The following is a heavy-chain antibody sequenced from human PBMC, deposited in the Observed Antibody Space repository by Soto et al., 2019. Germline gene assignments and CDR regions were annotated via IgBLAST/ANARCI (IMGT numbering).Heavy chain of an antibody. Sequence: QVQLEESGGGLVKPGGSLRLSCAAYGFTFSAFYMRWIRQAPGKGLENISYISSSGTSANYADSAKGRFTISRDNAKNSLYLQMNSLRAEDTAVYYCARDRGAVTGQYFDYWGQGALVTVSS. CDR3: ARDRGAVTGQYFDY. CDR2: ISSSGTSA. V-gene: IGHV3-11*05. D-gene: IGHD6-19*01. J-gene: IGHJ4*02. CDR1: GFTFSAFY.